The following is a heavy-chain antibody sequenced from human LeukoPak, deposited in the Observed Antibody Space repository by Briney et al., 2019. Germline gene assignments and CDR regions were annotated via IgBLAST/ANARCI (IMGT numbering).Heavy chain of an antibody. CDR2: INPNSGGT. CDR1: GYTFTGYY. CDR3: ARESSNTAMVTGIDY. Sequence: GASVKVSCKASGYTFTGYYMHWVRQAPGQVLEWMGWINPNSGGTNYAQKFQGRVTMTRDTSISTAYMELSRLRSDDTAVYYCARESSNTAMVTGIDYWGQGTLVTVSS. V-gene: IGHV1-2*02. D-gene: IGHD5-18*01. J-gene: IGHJ4*02.